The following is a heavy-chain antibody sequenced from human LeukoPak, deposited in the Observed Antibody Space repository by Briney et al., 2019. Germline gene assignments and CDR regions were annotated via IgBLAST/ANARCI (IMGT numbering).Heavy chain of an antibody. CDR2: VSGSGGST. V-gene: IGHV3-23*01. CDR1: GFTFSSYV. J-gene: IGHJ3*02. CDR3: AKDRAFYYDSSGYYPHAFDI. D-gene: IGHD3-22*01. Sequence: QPGGSLRLSCAASGFTFSSYVMSWVRQAPGKGLEWVSAVSGSGGSTYYADSVKGRFTISRDNSKNTLYLQMNSLRAEDTAVYYCAKDRAFYYDSSGYYPHAFDIWGQGTMVTVSS.